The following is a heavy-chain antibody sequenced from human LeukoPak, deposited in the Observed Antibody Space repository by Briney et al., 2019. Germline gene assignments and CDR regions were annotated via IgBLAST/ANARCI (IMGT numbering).Heavy chain of an antibody. V-gene: IGHV4-39*01. CDR3: ARQLPSEPLYDYVWGSYRFASTTKFDY. D-gene: IGHD3-16*02. CDR2: IYYSGST. J-gene: IGHJ4*02. CDR1: GGSISSSSYY. Sequence: SETLSLTCTVSGGSISSSSYYWGWIRQPPGKGLEWIGSIYYSGSTYYNPSLKSRATISVDTSKNQFSLKLSSVTAADAAVYYCARQLPSEPLYDYVWGSYRFASTTKFDYWGQGTLVTVSS.